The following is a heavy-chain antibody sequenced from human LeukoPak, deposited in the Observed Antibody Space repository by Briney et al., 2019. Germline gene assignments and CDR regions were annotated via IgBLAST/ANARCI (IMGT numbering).Heavy chain of an antibody. CDR1: RFTFSSYS. CDR3: ARGGSSGSVSDY. CDR2: ISSSSSYI. J-gene: IGHJ4*02. D-gene: IGHD6-19*01. Sequence: RPGGSLRLSCAASRFTFSSYSMNWVRQAPGKGLGWVSSISSSSSYIYYADSVKGRFTISRGNAKNSLYLQMNSLRAEDTAVYYCARGGSSGSVSDYWGQGTLVTVSS. V-gene: IGHV3-21*01.